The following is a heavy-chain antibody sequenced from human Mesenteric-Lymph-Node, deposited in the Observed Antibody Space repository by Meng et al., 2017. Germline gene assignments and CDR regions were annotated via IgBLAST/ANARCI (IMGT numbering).Heavy chain of an antibody. J-gene: IGHJ3*02. V-gene: IGHV3-23*01. CDR1: GFTFSSYA. CDR3: TTDPSMEDAFNI. CDR2: ISGSGGNT. Sequence: GESLKISCAASGFTFSSYAMSWVRQAPGKGLEWVSTISGSGGNTYYADSVKGRFTISRDNSKNTLYLQMNSLKTEDTAVYYCTTDPSMEDAFNIWGQGTMVIVSS. D-gene: IGHD6-6*01.